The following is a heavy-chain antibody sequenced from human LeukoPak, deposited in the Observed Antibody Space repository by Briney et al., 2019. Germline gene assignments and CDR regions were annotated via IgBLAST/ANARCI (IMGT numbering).Heavy chain of an antibody. CDR2: MDPTGSQK. V-gene: IGHV3-7*01. Sequence: GESLQISCADSQFTFNGSWMNWVRQAPGKGLEWVANMDPTGSQKRYVDSVRGRFTISKDNPGASLYLDMHSLRAEDTAIYYCAIWTSGNYWGQGTLVTVSS. J-gene: IGHJ4*02. CDR1: QFTFNGSW. D-gene: IGHD1-1*01. CDR3: AIWTSGNY.